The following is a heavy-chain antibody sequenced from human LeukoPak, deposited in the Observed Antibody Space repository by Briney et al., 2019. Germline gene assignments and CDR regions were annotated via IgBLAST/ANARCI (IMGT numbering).Heavy chain of an antibody. CDR3: ARNWHYPGAAFDF. Sequence: SQTLSLTCTVSGGSISSGDYYWSWIRQPPGKGLEWIGYIYYSGSTYYNPSLKSRVTISVDTSKNQFSLKLSSVTAADKAVNYCARNWHYPGAAFDFWGQGTMVTVSS. J-gene: IGHJ3*01. CDR2: IYYSGST. V-gene: IGHV4-30-4*08. CDR1: GGSISSGDYY. D-gene: IGHD1-7*01.